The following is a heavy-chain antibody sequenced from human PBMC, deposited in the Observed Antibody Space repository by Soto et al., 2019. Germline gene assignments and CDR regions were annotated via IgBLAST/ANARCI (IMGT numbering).Heavy chain of an antibody. CDR2: AGPSGSST. CDR3: ARTYYYDSTGYYRTFDY. CDR1: GYTFGSYA. Sequence: GGSLRLSCAASGYTFGSYAMSWVRLAPGKGLEWVSVAGPSGSSTFYADSVRGRFTISRDNVENTLYLQMNSLRVADTALYFCARTYYYDSTGYYRTFDYWGQGTLVTVSS. V-gene: IGHV3-23*01. D-gene: IGHD3-22*01. J-gene: IGHJ4*02.